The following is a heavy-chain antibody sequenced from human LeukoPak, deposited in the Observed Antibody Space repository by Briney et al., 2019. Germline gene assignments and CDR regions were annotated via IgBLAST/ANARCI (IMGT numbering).Heavy chain of an antibody. D-gene: IGHD6-19*01. Sequence: GGSLRLSCAASGFTFSSYGMHWVRQAPGKGLEWVALIQYGGSKEYYADSVKGRFTISRDNAKNSLFLQMNSLRAEDSAVYYCATTGNLAVAGASWGQGTLVTVSS. CDR2: IQYGGSKE. V-gene: IGHV3-30*02. J-gene: IGHJ5*02. CDR1: GFTFSSYG. CDR3: ATTGNLAVAGAS.